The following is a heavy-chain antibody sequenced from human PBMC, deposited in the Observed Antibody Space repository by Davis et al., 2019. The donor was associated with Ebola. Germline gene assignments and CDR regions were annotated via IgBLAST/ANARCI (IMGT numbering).Heavy chain of an antibody. CDR3: ARGDYDFWSGYGMDV. CDR1: GLTFSRYG. J-gene: IGHJ6*02. CDR2: IWFDGRNA. D-gene: IGHD3-3*01. V-gene: IGHV3-33*01. Sequence: GESLKISCVASGLTFSRYGMHWVRQTPGKGLEWVAFIWFDGRNAHYIDSVKGRFTISRDNSKNSLYLQMNSLRAEDTAVYYCARGDYDFWSGYGMDVWGQGTTVTVSS.